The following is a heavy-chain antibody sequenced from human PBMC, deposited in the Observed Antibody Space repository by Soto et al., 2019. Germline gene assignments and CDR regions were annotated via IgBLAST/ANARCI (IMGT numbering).Heavy chain of an antibody. V-gene: IGHV4-59*01. Sequence: SETLSLTCTVSGGSISSDYWSWIRQPPGRGLEWIGYIYYSGSSNYNPSLRSRVTMSLDTSKNQFSLKLSSVTAADTAVYYCARPYSGTYWAAFDIWGQGTMVTVS. CDR1: GGSISSDY. D-gene: IGHD1-26*01. CDR2: IYYSGSS. J-gene: IGHJ3*02. CDR3: ARPYSGTYWAAFDI.